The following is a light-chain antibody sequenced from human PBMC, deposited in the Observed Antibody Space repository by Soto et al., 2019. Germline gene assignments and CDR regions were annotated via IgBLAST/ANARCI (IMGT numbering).Light chain of an antibody. V-gene: IGKV1-39*01. J-gene: IGKJ5*01. CDR3: QQSDTYPLT. CDR2: AAS. Sequence: DIQMTQSPFSLSASVGDRVTITCRASQSISSYVNWYQQKPGKAPNLLIYAASSLQSGVPSRFSGSGSGTDFTLTISSLQADDFATYYCQQSDTYPLTFGQGTRLEIK. CDR1: QSISSY.